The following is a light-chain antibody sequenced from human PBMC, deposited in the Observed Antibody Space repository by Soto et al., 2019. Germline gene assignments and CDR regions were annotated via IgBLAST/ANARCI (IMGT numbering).Light chain of an antibody. Sequence: DMRMTQSASTLSGSLGVRDTSTCRASQTISSWLAWYQHQPGKAPKLLIYKASTLKSGVPSRFSGSGSGTEFTLTISSLQPDDFATYYCQHYNSYGTFGQGTKVDI. CDR3: QHYNSYGT. CDR2: KAS. V-gene: IGKV1-5*03. J-gene: IGKJ1*01. CDR1: QTISSW.